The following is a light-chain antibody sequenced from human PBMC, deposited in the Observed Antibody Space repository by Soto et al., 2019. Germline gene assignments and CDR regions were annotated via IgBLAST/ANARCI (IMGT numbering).Light chain of an antibody. CDR2: GTS. CDR3: QQRSNWPLT. CDR1: QSISND. J-gene: IGKJ4*01. Sequence: EIVVTQSPGTLSLSPGERATLSCRASQSISNDHLAWYQQKPGQAPRLLIYGTSNRATGGIADRFSGSGSGTDFTLTISSLEPEDFAVYYCQQRSNWPLTFGGGTKVDNK. V-gene: IGKV3-11*01.